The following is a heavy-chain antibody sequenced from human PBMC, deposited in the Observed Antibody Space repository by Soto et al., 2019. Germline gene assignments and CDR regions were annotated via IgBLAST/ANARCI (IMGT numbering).Heavy chain of an antibody. CDR1: GFTFGNYA. Sequence: PGGSLRLSCAASGFTFGNYAMSWVRQAPGKGLEWVSAIGGSGDKIFYADSVRGRFTISRDNSKNTLYLQMNSLRAEDTAVYNCAKARWLQFAPYFDYWGQGTLVTVSS. D-gene: IGHD5-12*01. V-gene: IGHV3-23*01. CDR3: AKARWLQFAPYFDY. J-gene: IGHJ4*02. CDR2: IGGSGDKI.